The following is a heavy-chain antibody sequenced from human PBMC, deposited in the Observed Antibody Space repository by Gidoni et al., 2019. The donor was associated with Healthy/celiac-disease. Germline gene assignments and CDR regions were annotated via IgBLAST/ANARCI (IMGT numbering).Heavy chain of an antibody. CDR1: GGSFSGYY. CDR2: INHSGST. V-gene: IGHV4-34*01. J-gene: IGHJ4*02. Sequence: QVQLQQWGAGLLKPSETLSLTCAVYGGSFSGYYWSWIRQPPGKGLEWIGEINHSGSTNYNPSLKSRVTISVDTSKNQLSLKLSSVTAADTAVYYCAREMVRGVIALAYWGQGTLVTVSS. D-gene: IGHD3-10*01. CDR3: AREMVRGVIALAY.